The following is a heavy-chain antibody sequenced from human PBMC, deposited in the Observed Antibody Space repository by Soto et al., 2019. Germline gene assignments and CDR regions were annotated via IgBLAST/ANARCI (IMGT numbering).Heavy chain of an antibody. D-gene: IGHD3-3*01. J-gene: IGHJ3*02. V-gene: IGHV3-21*01. CDR3: ARDIDNFFRDSGAFDI. CDR1: GFTFSSYS. Sequence: GGSLRLSCAASGFTFSSYSMNWVRQAPGKGLEWVSSISSSSSYIYYTDSVKGRFTISRDNAKNSLYLQMNSLRAEDTAVYYCARDIDNFFRDSGAFDIWGQGTMVTVSS. CDR2: ISSSSSYI.